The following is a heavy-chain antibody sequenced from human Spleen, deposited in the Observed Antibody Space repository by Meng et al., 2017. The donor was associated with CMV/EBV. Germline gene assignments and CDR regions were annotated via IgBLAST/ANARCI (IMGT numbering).Heavy chain of an antibody. CDR3: ARGPLARDPPTYSSSWDATAYYGMDF. D-gene: IGHD6-13*01. CDR2: ITPYKGNT. V-gene: IGHV1-18*01. J-gene: IGHJ6*02. Sequence: ASVKVSCKASGYPFIDYGLNWVRQAPGQGLEWMGWITPYKGNTNYAEKFQDRVTMTTDTSTNTAYMELRSLRSDDTAVYYCARGPLARDPPTYSSSWDATAYYGMDFWGQGTTVTVSS. CDR1: GYPFIDYG.